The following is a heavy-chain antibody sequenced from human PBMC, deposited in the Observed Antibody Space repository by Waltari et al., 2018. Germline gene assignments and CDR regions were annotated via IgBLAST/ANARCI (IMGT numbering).Heavy chain of an antibody. V-gene: IGHV4-39*07. D-gene: IGHD2-15*01. CDR3: ARDRGVAAPFDY. CDR2: TYYSGST. J-gene: IGHJ4*02. Sequence: QLQLPESGPGLVKPSETLSLTCTVPGGSISSSSYYWGWIRQPPGKGLEWIGSTYYSGSTYYNPSLKSRVTISVDTSKNQFSLKLSSVTAADTAVYYCARDRGVAAPFDYWGQGTLVTVSS. CDR1: GGSISSSSYY.